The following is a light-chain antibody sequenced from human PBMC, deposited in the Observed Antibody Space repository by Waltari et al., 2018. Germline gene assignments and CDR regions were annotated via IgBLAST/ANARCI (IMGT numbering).Light chain of an antibody. J-gene: IGKJ1*01. CDR2: WSS. CDR3: QQYYSRRT. Sequence: DIVMTQSPDSLAVSLGERATINCKSSQSLLYNPNDKNYLAWYQQKPGQTPKLLIYWSSTRHSGVPARFSVNGSATDVSLTVSSLQAEDVAVYYCQQYYSRRTFGQGTKVEIK. V-gene: IGKV4-1*01. CDR1: QSLLYNPNDKNY.